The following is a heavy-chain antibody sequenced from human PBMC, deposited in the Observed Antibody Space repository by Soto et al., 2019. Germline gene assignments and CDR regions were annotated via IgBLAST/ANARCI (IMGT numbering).Heavy chain of an antibody. CDR3: ARARYSSSWSHYYYGMDV. V-gene: IGHV3-21*01. CDR2: ISISSTYI. CDR1: GFTFSSHS. D-gene: IGHD6-13*01. J-gene: IGHJ6*02. Sequence: SGGSLRLSCAASGFTFSSHSMNWVRQAPGKGLEWVSSISISSTYIYYADSLKGRFTISRDDAKNSLYLQMNSLRAEDTAVYYCARARYSSSWSHYYYGMDVWGQGTTVTVSS.